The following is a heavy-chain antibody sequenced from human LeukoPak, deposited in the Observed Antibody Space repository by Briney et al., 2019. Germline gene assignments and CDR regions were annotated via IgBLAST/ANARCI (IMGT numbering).Heavy chain of an antibody. CDR2: IIPIFGTA. J-gene: IGHJ5*02. D-gene: IGHD6-19*01. CDR3: ARGVWSSGSGWFDP. CDR1: GGAFSSYA. V-gene: IGHV1-69*13. Sequence: SVKVSCKASGGAFSSYAISWVRQAPGQGLEWMGGIIPIFGTANYAQKFQGRVTITADESTSTAYMELSSLRSEDTAVYYCARGVWSSGSGWFDPWGQGTLVTVSS.